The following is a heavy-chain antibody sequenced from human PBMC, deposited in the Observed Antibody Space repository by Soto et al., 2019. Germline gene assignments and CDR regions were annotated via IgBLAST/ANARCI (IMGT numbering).Heavy chain of an antibody. V-gene: IGHV4-31*03. CDR1: GGSISSGGYY. D-gene: IGHD2-8*01. CDR2: VYYSGDT. J-gene: IGHJ6*02. CDR3: TIELRGFGLDV. Sequence: QVQLQESGPGLVKPSQTLSLTCTVSGGSISSGGYYWSWIRQHPGKGLEWIGYVYYSGDTSYNPSLKSRVTISVDTSKNQFSLRLTSVTAADTAVYYCTIELRGFGLDVWGQGTTVTVSS.